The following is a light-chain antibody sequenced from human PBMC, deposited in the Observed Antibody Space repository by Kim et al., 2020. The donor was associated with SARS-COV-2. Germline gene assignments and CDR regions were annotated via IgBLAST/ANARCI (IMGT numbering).Light chain of an antibody. J-gene: IGLJ3*02. Sequence: GPTVTIARSGSTSRHGNGFISWLQPLPGTAPRLLIYDNNKRPSGIPDRFSGSKSATSAALGITGLHTGDEADYYCGTWDNRLSAVVFGGGTQLTVL. CDR2: DNN. CDR1: TSRHGNGF. CDR3: GTWDNRLSAVV. V-gene: IGLV1-51*01.